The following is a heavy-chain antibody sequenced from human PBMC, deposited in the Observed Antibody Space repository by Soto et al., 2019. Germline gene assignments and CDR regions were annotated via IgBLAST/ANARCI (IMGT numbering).Heavy chain of an antibody. V-gene: IGHV1-8*01. Sequence: SVHVSCKASGYTFTSYDINWVRQATGQGLEWMGWMNPNSGNTGYAQKFQGRVTMTRNTSISTAYMELSSLRSEDTAVYYCASRSGYDFCCAISRSIHIMDVWGKGSMGIVSS. CDR2: MNPNSGNT. CDR1: GYTFTSYD. D-gene: IGHD3-3*01. CDR3: ASRSGYDFCCAISRSIHIMDV. J-gene: IGHJ6*04.